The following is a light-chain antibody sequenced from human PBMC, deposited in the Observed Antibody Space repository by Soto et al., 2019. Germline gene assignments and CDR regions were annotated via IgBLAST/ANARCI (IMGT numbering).Light chain of an antibody. V-gene: IGKV3-15*01. CDR2: HTS. CDR3: QQYGSSLT. Sequence: EIVMTQSPATLSVSPGESATLSFRASQSISGNLAWYQQKPGLSPRLLIYHTSTRATGVPARFSGSGSGTEFSLTISSLQSEDFAVYYCQQYGSSLTFGQGTRLEIK. CDR1: QSISGN. J-gene: IGKJ5*01.